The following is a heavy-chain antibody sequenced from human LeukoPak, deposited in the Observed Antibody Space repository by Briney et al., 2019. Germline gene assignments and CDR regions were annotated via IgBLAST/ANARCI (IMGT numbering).Heavy chain of an antibody. CDR3: AKGNRRAVAGTPYMGV. Sequence: PGGSLRLSCAASGFTFDDYSIHWVRQTPRKGLEWVSLISWDGRRTDYADSVKGRFTISRDNSKNFLYLQMKSLRTEDSGLYYCAKGNRRAVAGTPYMGVWGKGTTVTVSS. CDR1: GFTFDDYS. J-gene: IGHJ6*03. D-gene: IGHD6-19*01. CDR2: ISWDGRRT. V-gene: IGHV3-43*01.